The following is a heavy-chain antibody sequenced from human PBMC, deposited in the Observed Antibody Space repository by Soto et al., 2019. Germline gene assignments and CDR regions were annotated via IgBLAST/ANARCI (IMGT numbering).Heavy chain of an antibody. J-gene: IGHJ4*02. CDR3: TRGGDAYKNGH. V-gene: IGHV4-34*01. D-gene: IGHD1-1*01. CDR2: INHSGST. Sequence: SETLSLTCAVYGESFSGYIWTWIRQTPGKGLQWIGQINHSGSTNYNPSLKSRVTMSVDTSKNQFSLKLTSVNAADTAVYYCTRGGDAYKNGHWGQGTLVTVS. CDR1: GESFSGYI.